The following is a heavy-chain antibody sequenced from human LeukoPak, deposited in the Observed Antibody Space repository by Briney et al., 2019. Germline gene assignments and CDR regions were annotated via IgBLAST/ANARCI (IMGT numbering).Heavy chain of an antibody. CDR3: ARIGGGYCSSTSCYRDY. CDR2: INPSGGST. D-gene: IGHD2-2*02. J-gene: IGHJ4*02. V-gene: IGHV1-46*01. CDR1: GYTFTKFY. Sequence: ASVKVSCKASGYTFTKFYIHWVRQAPGQGLEWMGIINPSGGSTTYAQKFQGRVTMTRDTSTSTVYMELSSLRSEDTAVYYCARIGGGYCSSTSCYRDYWGQGTLVTVSS.